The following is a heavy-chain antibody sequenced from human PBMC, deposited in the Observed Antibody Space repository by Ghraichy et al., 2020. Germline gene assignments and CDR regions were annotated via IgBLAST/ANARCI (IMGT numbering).Heavy chain of an antibody. V-gene: IGHV3-7*04. CDR3: VRGGSYGSLDS. Sequence: GGSLRLSCAVSGFTFSTYWMNWVRQAPGKGLEWVANIQRDGSAISYVDSVQGRFTISRDNAKNSLFLQMNSLRVEDTAIYYCVRGGSYGSLDSWGQGTLVTVSS. CDR2: IQRDGSAI. CDR1: GFTFSTYW. D-gene: IGHD1-14*01. J-gene: IGHJ4*02.